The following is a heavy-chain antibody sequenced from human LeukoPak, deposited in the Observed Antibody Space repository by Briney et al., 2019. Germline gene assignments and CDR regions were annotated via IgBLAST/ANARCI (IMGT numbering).Heavy chain of an antibody. CDR1: GYTFTSYY. CDR3: ARHPDIVATSNWFDP. J-gene: IGHJ5*02. CDR2: INPSGGST. D-gene: IGHD5-12*01. Sequence: ASVKVSCKASGYTFTSYYMHWVRQAPGQGLEWMGIINPSGGSTSYAQKFQGRVTMTRDMSTSTVYMELSSLRSEDTAVYYCARHPDIVATSNWFDPWGQGTLVTVSS. V-gene: IGHV1-46*01.